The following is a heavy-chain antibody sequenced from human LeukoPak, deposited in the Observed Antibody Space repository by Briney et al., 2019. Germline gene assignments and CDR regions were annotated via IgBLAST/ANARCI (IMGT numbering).Heavy chain of an antibody. J-gene: IGHJ4*02. Sequence: SETLSLTCSVSGGSIRSSDYCWSWIRQPPGKEVEWIASITYGGTTYYNPSLQSRVTISVDTSKNQFSLRLNSVTAADTAVYYCARARGYSGYEGRLYFDYWGQGTLVTVSS. D-gene: IGHD5-12*01. CDR1: GGSIRSSDYC. CDR3: ARARGYSGYEGRLYFDY. V-gene: IGHV4-39*01. CDR2: ITYGGTT.